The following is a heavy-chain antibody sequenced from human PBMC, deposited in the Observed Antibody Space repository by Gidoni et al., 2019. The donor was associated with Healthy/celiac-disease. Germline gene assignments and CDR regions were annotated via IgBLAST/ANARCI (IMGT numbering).Heavy chain of an antibody. V-gene: IGHV4-39*01. CDR2: IYYSGST. CDR1: GGSISSSSYY. J-gene: IGHJ3*02. Sequence: QLQLQESGPGLVKPSETLSLTCPVSGGSISSSSYYWGWIRQPPGKGLEWIGSIYYSGSTYYNPSLKSRVTISVDTSKNQFSLKLSSVTAADTAVYYCARLFGTTVVTRGAFDIWGQGTMVTVSS. CDR3: ARLFGTTVVTRGAFDI. D-gene: IGHD4-17*01.